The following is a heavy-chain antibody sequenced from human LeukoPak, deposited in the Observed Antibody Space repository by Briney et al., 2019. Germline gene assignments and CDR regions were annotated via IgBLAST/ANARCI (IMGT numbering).Heavy chain of an antibody. D-gene: IGHD3-10*01. J-gene: IGHJ4*02. Sequence: GGSLRPSLEAPGSTFGNYAITWVRQAPGKGLEWVSAISGRGANTYYADSVKGWFTISRDNSKNTLYMQMNSLRAEDTAVYYCASILLWFVYEYWGQGTLVTVSS. CDR2: ISGRGANT. CDR3: ASILLWFVYEY. CDR1: GSTFGNYA. V-gene: IGHV3-23*01.